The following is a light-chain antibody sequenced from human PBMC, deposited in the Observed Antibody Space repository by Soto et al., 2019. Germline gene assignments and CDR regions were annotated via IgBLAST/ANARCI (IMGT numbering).Light chain of an antibody. CDR2: GAS. J-gene: IGKJ1*01. CDR1: QSISSY. CDR3: QLSYSNQWT. V-gene: IGKV1-39*01. Sequence: DIQMTQSPSSLSASVXXRVTITCRASQSISSYLNWYQQSPRRTPKSLIYGASSLQSGVPSRFTGSGSGTYLTLTISRLPSEDFATYYSQLSYSNQWTFGQVTKV.